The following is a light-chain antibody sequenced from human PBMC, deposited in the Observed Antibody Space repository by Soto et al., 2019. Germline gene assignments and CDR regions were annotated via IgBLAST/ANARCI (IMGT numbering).Light chain of an antibody. V-gene: IGKV1-39*01. CDR3: QQSFIKPWT. CDR1: QDIIKS. J-gene: IGKJ1*01. Sequence: DIPMTQSPSSLSASIGDKITITCRATQDIIKSLNWYQQKPGKAPKLLINTASSLQSEVPSRFSGSGSGTDFTLTISSLQPEDFATYFCQQSFIKPWTFGQGTKVDI. CDR2: TAS.